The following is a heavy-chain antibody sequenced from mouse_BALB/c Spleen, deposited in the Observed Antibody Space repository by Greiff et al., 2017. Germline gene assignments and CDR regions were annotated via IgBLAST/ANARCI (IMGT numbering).Heavy chain of an antibody. V-gene: IGHV1-82*01. J-gene: IGHJ2*01. Sequence: QVHVKQSGPELVKPGASVKISCKASGYAFSSSWMNWVKQRPGQGLEWIGRIYPGDGDTNYNGKFKGKATLTADKSSSTAYMQLSSLTSVNSAVYFCARGGVVPYFDYWGQGTTLTVSS. D-gene: IGHD1-1*01. CDR3: ARGGVVPYFDY. CDR1: GYAFSSSW. CDR2: IYPGDGDT.